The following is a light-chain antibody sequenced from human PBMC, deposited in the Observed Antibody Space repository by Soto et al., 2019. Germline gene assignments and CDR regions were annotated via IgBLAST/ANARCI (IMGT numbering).Light chain of an antibody. CDR1: QSVDRN. V-gene: IGKV3D-15*01. J-gene: IGKJ4*01. CDR3: QQYDSWPLT. Sequence: EIVMTQSPGTLSVSTEEGATLSCRASQSVDRNLAWYQQKPGQAPRLLIYGASTRPTGIPDRFSGSGSGTEFSLTISRLQSEDFAVYYCQQYDSWPLTVGGGTKVEIK. CDR2: GAS.